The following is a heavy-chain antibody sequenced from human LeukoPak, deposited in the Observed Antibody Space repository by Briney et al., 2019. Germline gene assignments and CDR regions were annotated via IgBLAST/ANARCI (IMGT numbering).Heavy chain of an antibody. CDR3: ARYSSSWYPDAFDI. CDR1: GFTFDDYA. V-gene: IGHV3-9*01. D-gene: IGHD6-13*01. Sequence: PGRSLRLSCAASGFTFDDYAMHWVRQAPGKGLEWVSGISWNSGSIGYADSVKGRFTISRDNAKNSLYLQMNSLRAEDTALYYCARYSSSWYPDAFDIWGQGTMVTVSS. CDR2: ISWNSGSI. J-gene: IGHJ3*02.